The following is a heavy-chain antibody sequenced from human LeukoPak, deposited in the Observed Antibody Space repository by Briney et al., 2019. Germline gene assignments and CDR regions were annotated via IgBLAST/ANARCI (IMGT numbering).Heavy chain of an antibody. CDR3: ARDSRGGSYDY. J-gene: IGHJ4*02. V-gene: IGHV3-66*01. CDR2: IYSGGST. Sequence: QPGGSLRLSCAASGFTVSSNYMSWVRQAPGKGLEWVSVIYSGGSTYNADSVKGRFTISRDNSKNTLYLQMNSLRAEDTAVYYCARDSRGGSYDYWGQGTLVTVSS. CDR1: GFTVSSNY. D-gene: IGHD1-26*01.